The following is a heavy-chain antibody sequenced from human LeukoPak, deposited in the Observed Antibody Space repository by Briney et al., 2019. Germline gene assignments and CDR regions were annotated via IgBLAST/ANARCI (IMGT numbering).Heavy chain of an antibody. CDR2: ISWDSGII. CDR1: GFIFDDYA. D-gene: IGHD4-17*01. Sequence: GGSLRLSCAASGFIFDDYAMHWVRQAQGKGLEWLSGISWDSGIIGYADSVKGRFTIGRDNAKNSLYLHLDSLRPEDTALYYCVKDQTTVSLSGWFDPWGQGTLVTVAS. J-gene: IGHJ5*02. V-gene: IGHV3-9*01. CDR3: VKDQTTVSLSGWFDP.